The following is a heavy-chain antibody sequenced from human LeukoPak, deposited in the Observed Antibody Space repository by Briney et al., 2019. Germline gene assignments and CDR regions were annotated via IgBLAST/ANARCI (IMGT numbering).Heavy chain of an antibody. CDR2: IHYSGTT. CDR1: GGSISSYY. Sequence: PSETLSLTCSVSGGSISSYYWSWIRQPPGKGLEWIAYIHYSGTTNYKSSLKSRVTISVDTSKNQFSLKLSSVTAADTAVYYCARHSNRFDPWGQGTLVTVSS. J-gene: IGHJ5*02. CDR3: ARHSNRFDP. V-gene: IGHV4-59*08.